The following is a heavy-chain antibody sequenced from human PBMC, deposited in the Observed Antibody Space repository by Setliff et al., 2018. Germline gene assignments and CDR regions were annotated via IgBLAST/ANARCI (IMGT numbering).Heavy chain of an antibody. D-gene: IGHD6-19*01. CDR3: AREQWLDPPGYYYMDV. J-gene: IGHJ6*03. CDR1: GGSISNYY. CDR2: IYTSGST. Sequence: PSETLSLTCTVSGGSISNYYWSWIRQPAGKGLEWIGRIYTSGSTNYNPSLKSRVTMSVDTSKNQFSLKLNSVTAADMAVYYCAREQWLDPPGYYYMDVWAKGTTVTV. V-gene: IGHV4-4*07.